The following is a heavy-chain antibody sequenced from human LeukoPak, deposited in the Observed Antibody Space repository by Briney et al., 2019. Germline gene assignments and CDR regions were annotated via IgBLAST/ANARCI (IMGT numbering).Heavy chain of an antibody. CDR2: ISPYDGDT. Sequence: ASVKVSCKASGYTFTTNGVSWVRQAPGQGLEWLAWISPYDGDTNYTPDLQGRVTLSTDTSTSTAYMELTSLRSDDTAVYYCARLRGGIYSSRDAFDIWGLGTMVTVSS. J-gene: IGHJ3*02. CDR3: ARLRGGIYSSRDAFDI. CDR1: GYTFTTNG. D-gene: IGHD2-2*01. V-gene: IGHV1-18*04.